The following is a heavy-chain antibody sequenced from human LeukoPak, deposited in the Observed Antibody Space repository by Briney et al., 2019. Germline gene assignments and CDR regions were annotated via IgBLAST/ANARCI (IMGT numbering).Heavy chain of an antibody. V-gene: IGHV1-8*01. Sequence: PEASVKVSCKASGYTFTSYDINWVRQATGQGLEWMGWMNPSSGNTGYAQKFQGSVNMTKYNSISTAYMELSSLRSEDTAVHYCARGTEIMVGGVIIPYYYYGMDVWGQGTTVTVSS. CDR3: ARGTEIMVGGVIIPYYYYGMDV. J-gene: IGHJ6*02. D-gene: IGHD3-10*01. CDR2: MNPSSGNT. CDR1: GYTFTSYD.